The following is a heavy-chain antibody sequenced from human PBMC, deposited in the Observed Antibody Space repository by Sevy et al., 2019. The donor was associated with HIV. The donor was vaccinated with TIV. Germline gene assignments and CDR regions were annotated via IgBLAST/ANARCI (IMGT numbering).Heavy chain of an antibody. CDR3: GRTSPRGGFDH. Sequence: ASVKVSCKASGYTFTNYYMHWVRQAPGQGLEWMGIINPSDVSTVYAQKFQGRVTMTRDTSKSTVYMELSSLRSDDTAVYYCGRTSPRGGFDHWGQGALVTVSS. CDR1: GYTFTNYY. D-gene: IGHD3-16*01. J-gene: IGHJ4*02. CDR2: INPSDVST. V-gene: IGHV1-46*03.